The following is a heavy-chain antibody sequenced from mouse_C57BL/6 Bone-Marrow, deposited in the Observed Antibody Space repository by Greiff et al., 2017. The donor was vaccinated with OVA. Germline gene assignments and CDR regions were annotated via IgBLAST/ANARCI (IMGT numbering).Heavy chain of an antibody. Sequence: EVQLQQSGGDLVKPGGSLKLSCAASGFTFSSYGMSWVRQTPDKRLEWVATISSGGSYTYYPDSVKGRFTISSDNAKNTLYLQMSSLKSEDTAMYYCARRIGNFAWFAYWGQGTLVTVSA. V-gene: IGHV5-6*01. CDR2: ISSGGSYT. CDR3: ARRIGNFAWFAY. CDR1: GFTFSSYG. D-gene: IGHD2-1*01. J-gene: IGHJ3*01.